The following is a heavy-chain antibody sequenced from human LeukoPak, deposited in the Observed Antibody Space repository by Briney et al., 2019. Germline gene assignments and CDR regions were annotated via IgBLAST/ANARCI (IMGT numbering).Heavy chain of an antibody. J-gene: IGHJ4*02. D-gene: IGHD3-22*01. V-gene: IGHV3-53*04. CDR2: IYSSGTA. Sequence: GGSLRLSCAASGFTVSGNYMIWVRQAPGKGLEWVSVIYSSGTAFYADSVKGRFTISRHSSKNTLYLQMNSLRADDTAVYYCAGNYYESRGYLDYWGQGTLVTVSS. CDR3: AGNYYESRGYLDY. CDR1: GFTVSGNY.